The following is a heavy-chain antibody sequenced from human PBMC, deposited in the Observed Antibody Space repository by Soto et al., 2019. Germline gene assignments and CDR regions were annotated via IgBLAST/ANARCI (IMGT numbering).Heavy chain of an antibody. J-gene: IGHJ4*02. Sequence: GGSLRLSCAASGFTFSSYSMNWVRQAPGKGLEWVSSISSSSSYIYYADSVKGRFTISRDNAKNSLYLQMNSLRAEDTAVYYCARISRLTYYDILEDFDYWGQGTLVTVSS. CDR1: GFTFSSYS. D-gene: IGHD3-9*01. V-gene: IGHV3-21*01. CDR2: ISSSSSYI. CDR3: ARISRLTYYDILEDFDY.